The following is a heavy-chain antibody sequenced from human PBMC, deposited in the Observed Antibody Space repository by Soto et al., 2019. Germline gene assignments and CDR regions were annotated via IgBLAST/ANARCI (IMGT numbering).Heavy chain of an antibody. D-gene: IGHD2-21*01. Sequence: QVQLVESGGGVVQPGRSLRLSCAASGFTFSSYGMHWVRQAPGKGLEWVAVIWYDGSNKYYGDSVKGRVTISRDNSKNPLYLQLNSLRAEDTAVYYCATPLAPFVVVAYAPFDYWGQGTLVTFSS. CDR2: IWYDGSNK. CDR3: ATPLAPFVVVAYAPFDY. V-gene: IGHV3-33*01. CDR1: GFTFSSYG. J-gene: IGHJ4*02.